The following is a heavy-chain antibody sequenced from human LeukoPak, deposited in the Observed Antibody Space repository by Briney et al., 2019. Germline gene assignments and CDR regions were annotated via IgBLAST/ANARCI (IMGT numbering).Heavy chain of an antibody. Sequence: GGSLRLSCAASGFTFSSYEMNWVRQAPGKGLEWVSYISSSGSTRYYADSVRGRFTISRDNTKNSLYLQMDSLTADDTAVYFCACLRGPSDYWGQGTLVIVSS. V-gene: IGHV3-48*03. CDR3: ACLRGPSDY. CDR2: ISSSGSTR. J-gene: IGHJ4*02. D-gene: IGHD4-17*01. CDR1: GFTFSSYE.